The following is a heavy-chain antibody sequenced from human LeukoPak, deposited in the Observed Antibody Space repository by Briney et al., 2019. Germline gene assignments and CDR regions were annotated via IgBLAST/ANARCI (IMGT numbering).Heavy chain of an antibody. CDR1: GYTFTSYY. CDR2: TNPSGGST. D-gene: IGHD5-18*01. V-gene: IGHV1-46*01. J-gene: IGHJ4*02. CDR3: ARVEYSYGYAY. Sequence: ASVKVSCKASGYTFTSYYMHWVRQAPGQGLEWMGITNPSGGSTSYAQKFQGRVTMTRDTSTSTVYMELSRLRSDDTAVYYCARVEYSYGYAYWGQGTLVTVSS.